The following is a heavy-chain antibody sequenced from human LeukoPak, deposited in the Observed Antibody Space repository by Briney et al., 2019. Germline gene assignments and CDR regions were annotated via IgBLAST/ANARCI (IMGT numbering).Heavy chain of an antibody. D-gene: IGHD1-26*01. Sequence: SVKVSCKASGGTFSSYAISWVRQAPGQGLEWMGGIIPIFGTANYAQKFQGRVTITADKSTSTAYMELSSLRSEDTAVYYCARESGGVGATMMGPYYYYYMDVWGKGTTVTVSS. CDR3: ARESGGVGATMMGPYYYYYMDV. J-gene: IGHJ6*03. V-gene: IGHV1-69*06. CDR2: IIPIFGTA. CDR1: GGTFSSYA.